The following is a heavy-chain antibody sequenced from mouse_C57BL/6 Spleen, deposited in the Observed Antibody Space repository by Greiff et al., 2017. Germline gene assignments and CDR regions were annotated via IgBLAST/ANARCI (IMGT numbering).Heavy chain of an antibody. Sequence: VQLQQSGAELARPGASVKMSCKASGYTFTSYTMHWVKQRPGQGLEWIGYINPRSGYTKYNQKFKDKATLTADKSSSTAYMQLSSLASEDSAVFYCARGDDDYFDYWGQGTTLTVSS. CDR1: GYTFTSYT. J-gene: IGHJ2*01. CDR2: INPRSGYT. V-gene: IGHV1-4*01. CDR3: ARGDDDYFDY.